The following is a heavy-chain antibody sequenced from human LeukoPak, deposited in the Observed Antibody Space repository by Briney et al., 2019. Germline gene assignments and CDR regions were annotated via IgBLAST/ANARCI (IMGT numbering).Heavy chain of an antibody. J-gene: IGHJ3*02. V-gene: IGHV3-30*18. D-gene: IGHD3-22*01. CDR1: GFTFSSYG. Sequence: GGSLRLSCAASGFTFSSYGMHWVRQAPGKGLEWVAVISYDGSNKYYADSVKGRFTISRDNSKNTLYLQMNSLKAEDTAVYYCAKGSGSSGYPSPFDTGGQGTMVTVS. CDR2: ISYDGSNK. CDR3: AKGSGSSGYPSPFDT.